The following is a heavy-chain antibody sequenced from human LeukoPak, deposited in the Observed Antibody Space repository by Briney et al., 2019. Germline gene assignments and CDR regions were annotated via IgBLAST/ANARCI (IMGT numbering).Heavy chain of an antibody. CDR1: GFSFSSYE. D-gene: IGHD3-3*01. CDR3: ARRQSGYPDY. J-gene: IGHJ4*02. Sequence: GGSLRLSCAASGFSFSSYEMNWVRQAPGKGLEWVSYISSSGSTMYYADSVKGRFTISRDNAKNSLYLQMNSLRAEDTAVYYCARRQSGYPDYWGQGTLVTVSS. V-gene: IGHV3-48*03. CDR2: ISSSGSTM.